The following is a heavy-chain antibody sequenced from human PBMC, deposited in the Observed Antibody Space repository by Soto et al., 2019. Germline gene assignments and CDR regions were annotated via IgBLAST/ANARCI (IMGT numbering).Heavy chain of an antibody. CDR2: IVVGSGNT. CDR1: GFTFTSSA. J-gene: IGHJ6*02. Sequence: SVKVSCKASGFTFTSSAVQWVRQARGQRLEWIGWIVVGSGNTNYAQTFQERVTITRDMSTSTAYMELSSLRSEDTAVYYCAAAGLATPPAYYYYYYGMDVWGQGTTVTVSS. CDR3: AAAGLATPPAYYYYYYGMDV. V-gene: IGHV1-58*01.